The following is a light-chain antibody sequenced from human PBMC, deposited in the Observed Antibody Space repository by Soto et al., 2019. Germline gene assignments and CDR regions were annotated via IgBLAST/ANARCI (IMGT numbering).Light chain of an antibody. Sequence: DIQMTQSPSTLSASVGDRVTITCRASQSISSWLAWYQQKPGKAPKLLIYKASSLESGVPSSFSGSGSGTEFTLNLSSLQPDDFATYYCQQYNSYPWTFGQGTKVEIK. V-gene: IGKV1-5*03. CDR1: QSISSW. CDR3: QQYNSYPWT. CDR2: KAS. J-gene: IGKJ1*01.